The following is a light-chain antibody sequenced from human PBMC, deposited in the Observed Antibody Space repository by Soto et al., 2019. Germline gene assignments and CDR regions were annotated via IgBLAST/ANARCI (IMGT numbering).Light chain of an antibody. CDR1: QSVSSN. CDR3: QQYNKWPLT. Sequence: EIVMTQSPATLSESPGERATLSCRASQSVSSNLAWYQQKRGQAPRLLIYGTSTRATGIPARFSGSGSGTEFSLTISRLQSEDLAVYYCQQYNKWPLTFGGGTKVESK. CDR2: GTS. V-gene: IGKV3-15*01. J-gene: IGKJ4*01.